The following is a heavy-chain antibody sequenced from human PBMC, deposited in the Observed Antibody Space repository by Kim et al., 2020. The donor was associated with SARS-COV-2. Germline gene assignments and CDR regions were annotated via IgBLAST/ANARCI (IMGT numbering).Heavy chain of an antibody. Sequence: SETLSLTCAVYGGSLSSYYWSWIRHPPGKGREWKGEINNSESTNSNPTLKSQGTISVDTSKNQFSLTLSSVTAADTAVYYCARAGRGYCSSTSCSRGVYYYYYGMDVWGQGTPVTVSS. CDR2: INNSEST. D-gene: IGHD2-2*01. V-gene: IGHV4-34*01. J-gene: IGHJ6*02. CDR1: GGSLSSYY. CDR3: ARAGRGYCSSTSCSRGVYYYYYGMDV.